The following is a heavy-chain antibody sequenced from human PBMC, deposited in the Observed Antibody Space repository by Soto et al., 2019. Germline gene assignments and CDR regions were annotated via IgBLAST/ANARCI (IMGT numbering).Heavy chain of an antibody. J-gene: IGHJ5*02. Sequence: PSETLSLTCTVSGGSISSYYWSWIRQPPGKGLEWIGYIYYSESTNYNPSLKSRVIISVDTSKNQFSLRLSSVTAADTAVYYCVRAYYDASGYSLGRWGQGTMVTVSS. V-gene: IGHV4-59*01. CDR3: VRAYYDASGYSLGR. CDR2: IYYSEST. D-gene: IGHD3-22*01. CDR1: GGSISSYY.